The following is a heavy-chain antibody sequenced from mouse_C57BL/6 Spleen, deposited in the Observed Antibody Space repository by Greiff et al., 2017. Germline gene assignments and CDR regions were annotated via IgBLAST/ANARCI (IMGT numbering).Heavy chain of an antibody. Sequence: VQLVESGAELVKPGASVKLSCTASGYTFTSYWMHWVKQRPGQGLEWIGYINPSSGYTKYNQKFKDKATLTADKSSSTAYMQLSSLTYEDSAVYYCARDIWGWFAYWGQGTLVTVSA. CDR3: ARDIWGWFAY. D-gene: IGHD1-1*02. J-gene: IGHJ3*01. CDR2: INPSSGYT. V-gene: IGHV1-7*01. CDR1: GYTFTSYW.